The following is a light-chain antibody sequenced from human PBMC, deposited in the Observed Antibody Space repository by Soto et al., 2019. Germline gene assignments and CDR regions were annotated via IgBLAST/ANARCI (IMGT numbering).Light chain of an antibody. CDR1: QSVSTY. Sequence: EIVLTQSPATLSLSPGERDTLSCRASQSVSTYLAWYQQKPGQAPRLLIYDASSRATGIPARFSGSGSGTEFTLTISSLEPEDFAVYYCQQRSSWPVTFGQGTRVEIK. V-gene: IGKV3-11*01. CDR3: QQRSSWPVT. J-gene: IGKJ1*01. CDR2: DAS.